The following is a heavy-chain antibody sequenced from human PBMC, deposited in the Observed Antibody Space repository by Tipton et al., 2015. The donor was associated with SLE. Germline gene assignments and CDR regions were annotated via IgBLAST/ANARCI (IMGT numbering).Heavy chain of an antibody. CDR2: ISYDGSKK. CDR3: AKDREAAAGPVDAFDI. D-gene: IGHD6-13*01. Sequence: SLRLSCAASGFTFSSYAMHWVRQAPGKGLEWVAVISYDGSKKYYADSVKGRFTISRDNSKNTLYLQMNSLRAEDTAVYYCAKDREAAAGPVDAFDIWGQGTMVTVSS. CDR1: GFTFSSYA. J-gene: IGHJ3*02. V-gene: IGHV3-30-3*01.